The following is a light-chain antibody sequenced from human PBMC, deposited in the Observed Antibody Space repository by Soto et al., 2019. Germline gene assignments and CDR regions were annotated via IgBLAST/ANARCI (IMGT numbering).Light chain of an antibody. CDR2: LRS. V-gene: IGKV2-28*01. CDR1: QSLLHSDGYNS. J-gene: IGKJ5*01. Sequence: DIVMTQSPLSLPVTPGEPASISCRSSQSLLHSDGYNSLAWYLQKPGQSPQVLIYLRSNRASGVPDRFSGSGSGTDFTLKISRVEAEDVGVYYCMQALQTPITFGQGTRLEIK. CDR3: MQALQTPIT.